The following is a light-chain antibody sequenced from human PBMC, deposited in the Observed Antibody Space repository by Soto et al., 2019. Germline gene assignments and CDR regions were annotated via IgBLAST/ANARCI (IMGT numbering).Light chain of an antibody. Sequence: DIPMTQSPSTLSASVGDRVAITCRASQSISIWLAWYQQKPGKAPKLLIYKASSLESGVPSRFSGSGSGTEFTLTISSLQPDDFATYYCQQYTNYSWTFGQGTKVEIK. CDR2: KAS. V-gene: IGKV1-5*03. CDR1: QSISIW. CDR3: QQYTNYSWT. J-gene: IGKJ1*01.